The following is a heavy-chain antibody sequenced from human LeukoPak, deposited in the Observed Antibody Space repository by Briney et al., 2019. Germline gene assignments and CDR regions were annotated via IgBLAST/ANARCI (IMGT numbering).Heavy chain of an antibody. Sequence: SETLSLTCTVYGGSFSGYYWSWIRQPPGKGLEWIGEINHSGSTNYNPSLKSRVTISVDTSKNQFSLKLSSVTAADTAVYYCAREKGYYDSSGQTNFDYWGQGTLVTVSS. V-gene: IGHV4-34*01. J-gene: IGHJ4*02. D-gene: IGHD3-22*01. CDR1: GGSFSGYY. CDR3: AREKGYYDSSGQTNFDY. CDR2: INHSGST.